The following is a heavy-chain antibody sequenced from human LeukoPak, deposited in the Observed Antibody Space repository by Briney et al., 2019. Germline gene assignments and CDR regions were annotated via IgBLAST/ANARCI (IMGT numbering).Heavy chain of an antibody. CDR2: IYHRGST. Sequence: PSETLSLTCAVYGGSFSGYYWSWIRQPPGKGLEWIGNIYHRGSTYYNPSLKSRVTISVDTSKNQFSLKLSSVTAADTAVYYCARDLGYSISWYSFDYWGQGALVTVSS. D-gene: IGHD6-13*01. CDR1: GGSFSGYY. CDR3: ARDLGYSISWYSFDY. V-gene: IGHV4-34*01. J-gene: IGHJ4*02.